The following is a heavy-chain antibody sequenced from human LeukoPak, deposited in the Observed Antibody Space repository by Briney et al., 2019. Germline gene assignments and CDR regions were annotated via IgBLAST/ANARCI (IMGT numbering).Heavy chain of an antibody. D-gene: IGHD5-24*01. CDR3: ARIRRDGYSHFDY. V-gene: IGHV4-59*01. CDR2: IYYTGSI. CDR1: GGSISSYY. J-gene: IGHJ4*02. Sequence: SETLSLTCTVSGGSISSYYWSWIRQPPGKGLEWIGYIYYTGSINYNPSLKSRVTISVDTSKNQFSLKLSSVTAADTAVYFCARIRRDGYSHFDYWGQGTLVTVSS.